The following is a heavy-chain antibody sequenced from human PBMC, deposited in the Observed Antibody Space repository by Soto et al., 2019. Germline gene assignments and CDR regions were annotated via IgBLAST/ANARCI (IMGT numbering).Heavy chain of an antibody. Sequence: QVQLVQSGAEVKKPGSSVKVSCKASGGTVSSYAIIWVRQAPGQGLEWMGGIIPIFGTTNYAQKFQGRVTITADESTSTAYMELSSLRSDDTAVYYCARAPPPDDDILTGYLDYWGQGTLVTVSS. CDR2: IIPIFGTT. J-gene: IGHJ4*02. CDR3: ARAPPPDDDILTGYLDY. D-gene: IGHD3-9*01. V-gene: IGHV1-69*01. CDR1: GGTVSSYA.